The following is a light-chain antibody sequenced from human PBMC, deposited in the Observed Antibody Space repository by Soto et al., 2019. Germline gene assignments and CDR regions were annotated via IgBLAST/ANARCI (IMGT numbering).Light chain of an antibody. CDR3: ATWDDSLNAWV. J-gene: IGLJ3*02. Sequence: QSVLTQPPSASATPGQRVNISCSGSSSNIGSNTVNWYQQLPGTAPKLLIYGNNQRPSGVPDRFSGSRSGTSASLAISGLQPEDEADYYCATWDDSLNAWVFGGGTQLTVL. V-gene: IGLV1-44*01. CDR2: GNN. CDR1: SSNIGSNT.